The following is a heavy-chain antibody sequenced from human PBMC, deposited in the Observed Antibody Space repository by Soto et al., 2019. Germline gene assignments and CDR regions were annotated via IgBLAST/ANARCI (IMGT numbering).Heavy chain of an antibody. V-gene: IGHV1-69*13. CDR1: GCTCRSYA. J-gene: IGHJ6*02. CDR2: ISHIFGTE. Sequence: ASGKVSCKASGCTCRSYAMGWGRQAAGQGLEWMGGISHIFGTENYAQEAEGRVTINADESTSTAYMELSSLRYEDTAVYYCARTDIVVVTAAIRSYYYYGMDVWGQGTTVTVSS. CDR3: ARTDIVVVTAAIRSYYYYGMDV. D-gene: IGHD2-2*02.